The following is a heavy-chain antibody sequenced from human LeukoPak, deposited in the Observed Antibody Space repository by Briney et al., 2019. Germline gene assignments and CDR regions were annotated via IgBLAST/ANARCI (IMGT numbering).Heavy chain of an antibody. D-gene: IGHD4-17*01. Sequence: SETLFLTCSVSGGSISSNGYYWGWIRQAPGKGLEWIGATYYSGSAYYNPSLQSRVTISVDTSKNQFSLKVTSVTAADTAVYYCARAYGARPYYYFDYWGQGTLVTVSS. J-gene: IGHJ4*02. CDR1: GGSISSNGYY. CDR3: ARAYGARPYYYFDY. CDR2: TYYSGSA. V-gene: IGHV4-39*01.